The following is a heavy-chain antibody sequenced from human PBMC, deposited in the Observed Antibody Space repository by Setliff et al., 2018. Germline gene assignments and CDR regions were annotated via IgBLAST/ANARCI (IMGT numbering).Heavy chain of an antibody. CDR2: IYYSGST. J-gene: IGHJ4*02. Sequence: ASETLSLTCTVSGGSISSYYWSWIRQPPGKGLEWIGYIYYSGSTNYNPSLKSRVTISVDTSKNQFSLKLSSVTAADTAVYYCARQVYGIFDYWGQGTLVTDSS. CDR1: GGSISSYY. CDR3: ARQVYGIFDY. V-gene: IGHV4-59*01. D-gene: IGHD4-17*01.